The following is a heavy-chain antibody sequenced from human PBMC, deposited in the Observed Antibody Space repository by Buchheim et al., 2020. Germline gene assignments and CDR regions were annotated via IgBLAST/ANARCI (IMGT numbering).Heavy chain of an antibody. CDR2: ILGGGGPT. Sequence: EVQVVDSGGGFVKTGGSLRLSCTVSGLRFSDAWMSWVRQAPGKGLEWVGRILGGGGPTNYAAPVEGRFTISRDDSIDTVYLQMDSLRAEDTGVYYCAWINDIQGLMARWGRGTL. V-gene: IGHV3-15*01. D-gene: IGHD3-16*01. CDR3: AWINDIQGLMAR. CDR1: GLRFSDAW. J-gene: IGHJ4*02.